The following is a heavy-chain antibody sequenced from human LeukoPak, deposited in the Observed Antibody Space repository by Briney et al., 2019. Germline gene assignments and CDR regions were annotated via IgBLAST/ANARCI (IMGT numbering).Heavy chain of an antibody. Sequence: QTGGSLRLSCGASGFTFSSYGMHWVRQAPGKGLEWVAVISYDGSNKYYEDSVKGRFTISRDNSNNTLYLQMNSLRAEDTAVYYCARGGWELLMPHAFDIWGQGTMVTVSS. CDR3: ARGGWELLMPHAFDI. CDR1: GFTFSSYG. CDR2: ISYDGSNK. D-gene: IGHD1-26*01. V-gene: IGHV3-30*03. J-gene: IGHJ3*02.